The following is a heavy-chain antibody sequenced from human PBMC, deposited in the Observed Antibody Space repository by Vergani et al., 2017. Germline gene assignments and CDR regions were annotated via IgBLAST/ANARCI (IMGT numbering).Heavy chain of an antibody. D-gene: IGHD2-15*01. J-gene: IGHJ6*03. V-gene: IGHV4-61*02. CDR1: GTSVSSGTHY. Sequence: QVQLQESGPGLVRPSETLSLTCSVSGTSVSSGTHYWNWIRQPADKTLEWIGRIYTSGSTDYNPTLRSRVSISVDTSKNQFSLQLTSVTAADTAVYYCARGPSVVQGHYIYYYSYFMDVWGKGTTVTVSS. CDR3: ARGPSVVQGHYIYYYSYFMDV. CDR2: IYTSGST.